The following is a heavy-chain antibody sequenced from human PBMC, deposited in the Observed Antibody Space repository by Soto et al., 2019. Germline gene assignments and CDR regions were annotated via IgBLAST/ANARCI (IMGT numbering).Heavy chain of an antibody. J-gene: IGHJ4*02. CDR2: ISDDGSTT. CDR1: GFTFSAYW. D-gene: IGHD1-1*01. CDR3: TRGPRVSSTGTGAH. V-gene: IGHV3-74*01. Sequence: GSLRLSCEVSGFTFSAYWMHWVRQVPGKGLIWVSRISDDGSTTTYADSVKGRFTISRDNAKNTLYLQMNSLRADDTGLYYCTRGPRVSSTGTGAHWGQGTLVTLSS.